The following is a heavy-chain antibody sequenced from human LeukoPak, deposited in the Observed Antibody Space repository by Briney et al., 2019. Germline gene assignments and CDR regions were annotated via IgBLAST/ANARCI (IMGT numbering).Heavy chain of an antibody. CDR3: ARGRDDYNLYDY. CDR1: GDSFSSNSAA. J-gene: IGHJ4*02. D-gene: IGHD5-24*01. CDR2: TYYRYQWYN. Sequence: QTLSLTCAISGDSFSSNSAAWDWLRHSPSRGLEWLGRTYYRYQWYNNYAVSVKSRQTIQPDKSKNKFSLHLNSVTPEDTAVYYCARGRDDYNLYDYWGQGTVVTVPS. V-gene: IGHV6-1*01.